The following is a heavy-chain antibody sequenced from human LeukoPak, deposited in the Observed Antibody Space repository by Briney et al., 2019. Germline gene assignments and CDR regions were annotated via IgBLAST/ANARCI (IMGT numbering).Heavy chain of an antibody. D-gene: IGHD6-6*01. CDR1: GFTFSSCW. CDR2: INGDGSST. CDR3: ARDYYGSSSTAPLQFDY. Sequence: GGSLRLSCAASGFTFSSCWMHWVRQAPGKGLVWVSRINGDGSSTTYADSVRGRFTISRDNAKNSLYLQMNSLRAEDTALYYCARDYYGSSSTAPLQFDYWGQGTLVTVSS. J-gene: IGHJ4*02. V-gene: IGHV3-74*03.